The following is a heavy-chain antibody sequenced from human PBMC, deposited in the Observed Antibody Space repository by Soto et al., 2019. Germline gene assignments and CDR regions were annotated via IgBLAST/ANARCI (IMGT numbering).Heavy chain of an antibody. V-gene: IGHV1-18*01. Sequence: QVQLVQSGAEVKKPGASVKVSCKASGYTFTSYGISWVRQAPGQGLEWMGWISAYNGNTNYAQKLQGRVTITTDTCTSTAYMELRGLRSDDTGVYYCARDLGGGDIVLMVYAPSIGPTGTFGYWGEGTLVTVSS. CDR2: ISAYNGNT. J-gene: IGHJ4*02. CDR1: GYTFTSYG. D-gene: IGHD2-8*01. CDR3: ARDLGGGDIVLMVYAPSIGPTGTFGY.